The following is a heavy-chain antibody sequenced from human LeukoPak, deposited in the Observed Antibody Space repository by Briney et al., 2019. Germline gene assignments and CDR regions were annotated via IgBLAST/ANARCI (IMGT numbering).Heavy chain of an antibody. CDR3: ARDPPLGPPYYYYYYGMDV. J-gene: IGHJ6*02. V-gene: IGHV3-48*01. Sequence: GGSLRLSCVGSGFTFSNYLMNWVRQAPGKGLEWVSFISSTGGTIYYADAVKGRFTVSRDNAKNSLLLQMNSLRAEDTALYYCARDPPLGPPYYYYYYGMDVWGQGTTVTVSS. D-gene: IGHD3/OR15-3a*01. CDR1: GFTFSNYL. CDR2: ISSTGGTI.